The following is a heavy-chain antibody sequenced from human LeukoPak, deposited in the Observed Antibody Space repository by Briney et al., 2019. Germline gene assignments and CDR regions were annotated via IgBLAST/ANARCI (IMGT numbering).Heavy chain of an antibody. CDR3: ARDVRVKAAAGRDFDY. J-gene: IGHJ4*02. V-gene: IGHV4-39*07. D-gene: IGHD6-13*01. CDR1: GGSISSSSYY. CDR2: IYYSGST. Sequence: SETLSLTCTVSGGSISSSSYYWGWIRQPPGKGLEWIGSIYYSGSTYYNPSLKSRVTISVDTSKNQFSLKLSSVTAADTAVYYCARDVRVKAAAGRDFDYWGQGTLVTVSS.